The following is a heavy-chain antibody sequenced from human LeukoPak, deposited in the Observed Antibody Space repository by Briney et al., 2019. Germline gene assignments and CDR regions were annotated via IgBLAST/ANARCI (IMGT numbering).Heavy chain of an antibody. CDR3: ARQVYYYDSSGYYYVYYFDY. D-gene: IGHD3-22*01. V-gene: IGHV4-59*01. J-gene: IGHJ4*02. CDR2: IYYSGST. CDR1: GGSISSYY. Sequence: SETLSLTCTVSGGSISSYYWSWIRQPPGKGLEWIGYIYYSGSTNYNPSLKSRVTISVDTSKNQFSLKLSSVTAADTAVYYCARQVYYYDSSGYYYVYYFDYWGQGILVTVSS.